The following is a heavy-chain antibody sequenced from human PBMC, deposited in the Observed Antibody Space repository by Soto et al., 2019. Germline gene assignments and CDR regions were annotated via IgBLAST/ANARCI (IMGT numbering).Heavy chain of an antibody. J-gene: IGHJ6*02. Sequence: LRLSCAASGFTFSSYAMSWVRQAPGKGLEWVSAISGSGGSTYYADSVKGRFTISRDNSKNTLYLQMNSLRAEDTAVYYCAKDGADVLRYFDWLPTGDYYGMDVWGQGTTVTVSS. CDR1: GFTFSSYA. CDR3: AKDGADVLRYFDWLPTGDYYGMDV. CDR2: ISGSGGST. V-gene: IGHV3-23*01. D-gene: IGHD3-9*01.